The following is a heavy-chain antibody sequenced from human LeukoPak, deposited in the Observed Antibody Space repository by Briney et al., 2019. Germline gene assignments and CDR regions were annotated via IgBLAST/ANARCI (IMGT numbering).Heavy chain of an antibody. V-gene: IGHV3-30*18. J-gene: IGHJ4*02. CDR3: AKGPLRGTAAAIDY. CDR2: ISYDGRNK. CDR1: GFTFNNYG. Sequence: GESLRLSCAASGFTFNNYGMHWVRQAPGKGLEWVAVISYDGRNKHYPDSVKGRFTISRDISTDTLWLQMDSLRTEDTAVYYCAKGPLRGTAAAIDYWGQGTLVTVSS. D-gene: IGHD2-2*01.